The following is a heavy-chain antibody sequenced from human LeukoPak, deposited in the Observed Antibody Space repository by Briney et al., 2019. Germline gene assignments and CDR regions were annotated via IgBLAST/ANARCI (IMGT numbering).Heavy chain of an antibody. CDR1: GGSFSGYY. V-gene: IGHV4-34*01. D-gene: IGHD2/OR15-2a*01. CDR2: INHSGST. CDR3: ARGAPSTQTRMNWIDP. Sequence: SETLSLTCAVYGGSFSGYYWSWIRQPPGKGLEWIGEINHSGSTNYNPSLKSRVTISVDTSKNQFSLKLSSVTAADTAVYYCARGAPSTQTRMNWIDPWGQGTLVTVSS. J-gene: IGHJ5*02.